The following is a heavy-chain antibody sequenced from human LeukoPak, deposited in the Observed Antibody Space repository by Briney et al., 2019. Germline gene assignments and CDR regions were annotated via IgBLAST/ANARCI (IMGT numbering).Heavy chain of an antibody. V-gene: IGHV4-38-2*02. D-gene: IGHD5-18*01. CDR1: GYSISSGYY. J-gene: IGHJ6*02. CDR2: IYYSGST. Sequence: SETLSLTCTVSGYSISSGYYWGWIRQPPGKGLEWIGYIYYSGSTNYNPSLKSRVTISVDTSKDQFSLKLSSVTAADTAVYYCARRDTSHYYYGMDVWGQGTTVTVSS. CDR3: ARRDTSHYYYGMDV.